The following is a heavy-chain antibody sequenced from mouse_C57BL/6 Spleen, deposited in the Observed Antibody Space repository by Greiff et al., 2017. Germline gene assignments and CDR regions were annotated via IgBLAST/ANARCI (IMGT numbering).Heavy chain of an antibody. D-gene: IGHD2-3*01. V-gene: IGHV3-6*01. CDR3: AREGAYDGYPYAMDY. CDR1: GYSITSGYY. Sequence: EVHLVESGPGLVKPSQSLSLTCSVTGYSITSGYYWNWIRQFPGNKLEWMGYISYDGSNNYNPYLKNRISITRDTSKNHFFLKLNSMTTEDTATSYCAREGAYDGYPYAMDYWGQGTSVTVSS. J-gene: IGHJ4*01. CDR2: ISYDGSN.